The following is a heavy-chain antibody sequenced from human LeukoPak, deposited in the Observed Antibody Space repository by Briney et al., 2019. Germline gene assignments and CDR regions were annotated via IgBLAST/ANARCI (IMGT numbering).Heavy chain of an antibody. CDR1: GFTFSSNY. D-gene: IGHD5-12*01. CDR3: ARMSVDGYYYYYMDV. J-gene: IGHJ6*03. V-gene: IGHV3-66*02. CDR2: IYSGGRT. Sequence: GGSLRLSCAASGFTFSSNYMSWVRQAPGKGLEWVSVIYSGGRTDYADSVKGRFTISRDNFENTLYLQMNSLRGEDAAVYYCARMSVDGYYYYYMDVWGKGTTVTVSS.